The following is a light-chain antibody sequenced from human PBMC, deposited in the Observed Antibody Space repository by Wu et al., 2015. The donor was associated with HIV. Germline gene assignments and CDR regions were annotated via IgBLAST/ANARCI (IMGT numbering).Light chain of an antibody. V-gene: IGKV1-9*01. CDR2: AAS. CDR3: QQLNSYPVT. CDR1: QGIGIN. Sequence: DIQLTQSPSFLSTSIGDRVSVTCRASQGIGINLAWYQQKPGKAPKLLIYAASSLQSGVPSRFSGSGSGTEFTLTISSLQSEDLATYYCQQLNSYPVTFGGGTKVEIK. J-gene: IGKJ4*01.